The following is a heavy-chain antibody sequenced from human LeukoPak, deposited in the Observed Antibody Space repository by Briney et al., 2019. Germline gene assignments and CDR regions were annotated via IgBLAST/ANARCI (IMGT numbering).Heavy chain of an antibody. J-gene: IGHJ4*02. D-gene: IGHD5-12*01. V-gene: IGHV3-23*01. CDR1: GFTSSSYA. CDR2: ISGSGGTT. Sequence: GGSLRLSCAASGFTSSSYAMSWVRQAPGKGLEWVSGISGSGGTTYYADSVQGRFTISRDNSKKTLFLQMSSLRAEDTAVYYCAKGDVVTAIFPLDYWGQGTLVIVSS. CDR3: AKGDVVTAIFPLDY.